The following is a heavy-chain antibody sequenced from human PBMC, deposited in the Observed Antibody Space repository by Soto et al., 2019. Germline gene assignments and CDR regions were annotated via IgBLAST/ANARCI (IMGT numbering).Heavy chain of an antibody. CDR1: GFTFSSYS. V-gene: IGHV3-21*01. Sequence: EVQLVESGGGLVKPGGSLRLSCAASGFTFSSYSMNWVRQAPGKGLEWVSSISSSSSYIYYADSVKGRFTISRDNAKNSLYLQMNSLRAEDTAVYYCARDLMVYHGAYGMDVWGQGTTCTVSS. CDR3: ARDLMVYHGAYGMDV. J-gene: IGHJ6*02. CDR2: ISSSSSYI. D-gene: IGHD2-8*01.